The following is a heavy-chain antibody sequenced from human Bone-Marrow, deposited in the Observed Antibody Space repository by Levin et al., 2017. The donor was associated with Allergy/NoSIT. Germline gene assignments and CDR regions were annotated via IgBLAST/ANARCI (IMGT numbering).Heavy chain of an antibody. V-gene: IGHV4-30-2*01. CDR3: ARGVAKYLPGNPDVFDL. Sequence: KSSETLSLTCAVSGGSINNGAYSWTWIRQTPGKGLEWIAYMYYSGIDYYNPFLKSRVSMSVDTSNNQFSLKLSSVTAADTAVYFCARGVAKYLPGNPDVFDLWGQGTLVTVSS. CDR2: MYYSGID. CDR1: GGSINNGAYS. D-gene: IGHD2/OR15-2a*01. J-gene: IGHJ3*01.